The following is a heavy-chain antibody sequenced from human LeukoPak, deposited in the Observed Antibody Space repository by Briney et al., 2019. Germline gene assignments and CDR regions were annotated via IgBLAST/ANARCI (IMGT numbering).Heavy chain of an antibody. Sequence: ASVKVSCKASGYTFTSYDINWVRQATGQGLEWMGWMNPNSGNTGYAQKFQGRVTMTRNTSISTAYMELSSLRSEDTAVYYCARGGGSSGWYSIFHYYYYGMDVWGQGTTVTVSS. CDR3: ARGGGSSGWYSIFHYYYYGMDV. CDR1: GYTFTSYD. V-gene: IGHV1-8*01. J-gene: IGHJ6*02. D-gene: IGHD6-19*01. CDR2: MNPNSGNT.